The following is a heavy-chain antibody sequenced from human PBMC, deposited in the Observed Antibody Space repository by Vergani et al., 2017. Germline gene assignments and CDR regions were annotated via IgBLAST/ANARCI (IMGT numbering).Heavy chain of an antibody. V-gene: IGHV4-34*01. Sequence: QVQLQQWGAGLLKPSETLSLTCAVYGGSFPGYYWSWIRQSPGKGLEWIGEINHSGSTNYNPSLKSRVTILIDMSKNQFSLKVSSVTAADTAVYYCARDPLYSTTWPFLLLDMDVWGQGTTVTVSS. CDR2: INHSGST. J-gene: IGHJ6*02. CDR1: GGSFPGYY. CDR3: ARDPLYSTTWPFLLLDMDV. D-gene: IGHD6-13*01.